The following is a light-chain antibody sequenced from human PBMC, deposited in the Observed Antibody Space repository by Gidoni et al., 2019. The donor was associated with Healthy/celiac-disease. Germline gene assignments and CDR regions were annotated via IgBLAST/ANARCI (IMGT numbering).Light chain of an antibody. CDR2: DAS. V-gene: IGKV1-8*01. J-gene: IGKJ5*01. CDR1: QGISSY. Sequence: IRMTQAPSPLSASTGDRVTITCRASQGISSYLAWYQQKPGKAPKLLIYDASTLKSGVPSRFSGSGSGTDFTLTISSLQSEDFATYYCQQYYSYPITFGQGTRLEIK. CDR3: QQYYSYPIT.